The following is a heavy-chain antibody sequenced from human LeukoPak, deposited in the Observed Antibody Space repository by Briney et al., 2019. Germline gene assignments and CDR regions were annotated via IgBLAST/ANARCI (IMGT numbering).Heavy chain of an antibody. V-gene: IGHV3-7*01. CDR1: GFTFTNYW. CDR3: ARLREIPVFGVVTKSTSYFDY. J-gene: IGHJ4*02. Sequence: GGSLRLSCAASGFTFTNYWMSWVRQAPGKGLELVANIKQVRSAKYYVDSVKGRFTISRDNAKNSLYLQMNSLRDEDTAVYYCARLREIPVFGVVTKSTSYFDYWGQGTLVTVSS. D-gene: IGHD3-3*01. CDR2: IKQVRSAK.